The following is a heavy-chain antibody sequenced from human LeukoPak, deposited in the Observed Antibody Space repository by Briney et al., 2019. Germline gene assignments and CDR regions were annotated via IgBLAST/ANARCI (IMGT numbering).Heavy chain of an antibody. V-gene: IGHV4-30-2*01. CDR3: ARRRTIFGVVIET. D-gene: IGHD3-3*01. Sequence: SETLSLTCTVSGGSISSGGYYWSWIRQPPGKGLEWIGYIYHSGSTYYNPSLKSRVTISVDRSKNQFSLKLSSVTAADTAVYYCARRRTIFGVVIETWGQGTLVTVSS. CDR1: GGSISSGGYY. J-gene: IGHJ5*02. CDR2: IYHSGST.